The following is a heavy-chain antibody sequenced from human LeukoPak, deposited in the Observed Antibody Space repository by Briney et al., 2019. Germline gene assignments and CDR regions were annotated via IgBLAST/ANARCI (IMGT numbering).Heavy chain of an antibody. V-gene: IGHV3-23*01. Sequence: PGGSLRLSCAASGFTFSSYAMSWVRQAPGKGREWVSGISGGGGSTFYADSVKGRFTISRDNSKSTLYLQMNSLRAEDTAVYYCAKDVYGSSWSSFDCWGQGTLVTVSS. CDR2: ISGGGGST. D-gene: IGHD6-13*01. J-gene: IGHJ4*02. CDR3: AKDVYGSSWSSFDC. CDR1: GFTFSSYA.